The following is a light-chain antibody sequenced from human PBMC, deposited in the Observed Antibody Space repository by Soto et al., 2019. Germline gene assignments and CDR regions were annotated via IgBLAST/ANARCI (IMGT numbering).Light chain of an antibody. J-gene: IGKJ1*01. CDR3: QQYGSSGT. Sequence: EIPMTQSPATLSVSPGERATLSCRASQSVNSNYLAWYQQKPGQAPRLLIYGISKRATDIPDRFSGSGSGTDFTLTISRLEPEDFAVYYCQQYGSSGTFGQGTKVDI. CDR2: GIS. V-gene: IGKV3-20*01. CDR1: QSVNSNY.